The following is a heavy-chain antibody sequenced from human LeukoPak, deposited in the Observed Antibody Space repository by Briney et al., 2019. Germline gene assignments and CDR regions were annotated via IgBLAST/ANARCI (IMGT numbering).Heavy chain of an antibody. Sequence: GGSRRLSCAASGLTVTTNYVSWVRQAPGKGLEWVSVMYSRGKTYYADSVKGRFTISRDISTNMVHLQMNSLRSEDTAMYFCASNDYPITYQYMDVWGTGTTVTVSS. V-gene: IGHV3-66*02. CDR2: MYSRGKT. D-gene: IGHD5-12*01. CDR3: ASNDYPITYQYMDV. CDR1: GLTVTTNY. J-gene: IGHJ6*03.